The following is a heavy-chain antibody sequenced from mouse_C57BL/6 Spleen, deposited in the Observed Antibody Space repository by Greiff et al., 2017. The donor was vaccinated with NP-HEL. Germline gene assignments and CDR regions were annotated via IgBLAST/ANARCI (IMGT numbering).Heavy chain of an antibody. Sequence: EAKLVESGGGLVKPGGSLTLSCAASGFTFSDYGMHWVRQAPEKGLEWVAYISSGSSTIYYADTVKGRFTISRDNAKNTLFLQMTSLRSEDTAMYYCARGAVVADYWGQGTTLTVSS. J-gene: IGHJ2*01. CDR3: ARGAVVADY. CDR1: GFTFSDYG. D-gene: IGHD1-1*01. CDR2: ISSGSSTI. V-gene: IGHV5-17*01.